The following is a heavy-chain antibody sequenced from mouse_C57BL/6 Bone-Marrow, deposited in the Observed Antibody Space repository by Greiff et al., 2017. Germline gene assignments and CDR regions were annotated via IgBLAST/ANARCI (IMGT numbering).Heavy chain of an antibody. CDR1: GYTFTNYW. CDR3: ARENAYGVVYSNDDY. Sequence: QVQLQQSGAELVRPGTSVKMSCKASGYTFTNYWIGWAKQRPGHGLEWIGDIYPGGGYTNYNEKFKGKATLTADKSSSTAYMQFSSLTSEDSAIYYCARENAYGVVYSNDDYWGQGTTLTVSS. V-gene: IGHV1-63*01. CDR2: IYPGGGYT. D-gene: IGHD2-12*01. J-gene: IGHJ2*01.